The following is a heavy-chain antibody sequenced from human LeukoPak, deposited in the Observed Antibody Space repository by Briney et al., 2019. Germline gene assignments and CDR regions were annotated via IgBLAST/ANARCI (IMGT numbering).Heavy chain of an antibody. J-gene: IGHJ4*02. CDR3: ARDPHCSGGSCYSGIFDY. CDR2: IIPIFGTA. V-gene: IGHV1-69*13. D-gene: IGHD2-15*01. Sequence: SVKVSCKASGGTFSSYAISWVRQAPGQGLEWIGGIIPIFGTANYAQKFQGRVTITADESTSTAYMELSSLRSEDTAVYYCARDPHCSGGSCYSGIFDYWGQGTLVTVSS. CDR1: GGTFSSYA.